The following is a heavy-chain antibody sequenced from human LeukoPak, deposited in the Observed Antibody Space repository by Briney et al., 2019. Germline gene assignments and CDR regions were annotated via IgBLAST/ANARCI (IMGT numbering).Heavy chain of an antibody. Sequence: GGSLRLSCAASGFTFSDYYMSWIRQAPGKGLEWVSYISSSGSTIYYADSVKGRFTISRDNAKNSLYLQMNSLRAEDTAVYYCATLRGVVAASSYFDYWGQGTLVTVSS. J-gene: IGHJ4*02. CDR3: ATLRGVVAASSYFDY. CDR1: GFTFSDYY. D-gene: IGHD2-15*01. V-gene: IGHV3-11*04. CDR2: ISSSGSTI.